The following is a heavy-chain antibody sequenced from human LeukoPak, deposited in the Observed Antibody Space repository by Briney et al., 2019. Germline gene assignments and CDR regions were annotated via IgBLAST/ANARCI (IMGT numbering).Heavy chain of an antibody. D-gene: IGHD3-22*01. CDR2: INPNSGGT. Sequence: ASVKVSCKASGSTFTGYYMHWVRQAPGQGLEWMGWINPNSGGTNYAQKFQGRVTMTRDTSISTAYMELSRLRSDDTAVYYCARDRGLIVVVPKNWFDPWGQGTLVTVSS. J-gene: IGHJ5*02. CDR3: ARDRGLIVVVPKNWFDP. CDR1: GSTFTGYY. V-gene: IGHV1-2*02.